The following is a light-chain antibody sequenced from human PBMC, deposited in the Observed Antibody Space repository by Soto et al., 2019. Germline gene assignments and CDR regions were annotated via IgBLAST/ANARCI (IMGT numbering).Light chain of an antibody. V-gene: IGKV1-5*03. CDR3: QQYNAYSPWT. Sequence: DIQMTQCPSTLSASVGDRVTITCRASQNIMSWLAWHQQKPGKAPKLLIYKASDLDVGVPSRFAGSGSGTEFTLTITSLQPDDAATYYCQQYNAYSPWTFGQGTRVEIK. CDR2: KAS. J-gene: IGKJ1*01. CDR1: QNIMSW.